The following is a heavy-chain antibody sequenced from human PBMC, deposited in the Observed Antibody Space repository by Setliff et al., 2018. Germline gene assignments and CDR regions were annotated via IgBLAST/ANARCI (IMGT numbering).Heavy chain of an antibody. CDR1: GFTFNTHA. Sequence: GESLTISCAASGFTFNTHAMHWVRQAPGKGLEWVAMIWADPNSNTKYYADSVKGRFSVSRDNSRNTVFLQMTGLRAEDTALYYCMRDPPGSGWSFDYWGQGALVTVSS. V-gene: IGHV3-33*01. D-gene: IGHD6-19*01. CDR3: MRDPPGSGWSFDY. J-gene: IGHJ4*02. CDR2: IWADPNSNTK.